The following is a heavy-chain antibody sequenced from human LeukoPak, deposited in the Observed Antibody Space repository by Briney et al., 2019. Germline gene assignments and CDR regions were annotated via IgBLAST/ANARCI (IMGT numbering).Heavy chain of an antibody. V-gene: IGHV5-51*01. CDR3: ARRNRGEWSNLDAFDI. J-gene: IGHJ3*02. D-gene: IGHD3-3*01. Sequence: GESLKISCKGSGYNFNINWIAWVRQMPGKGLEFMGIIYPSDSDIRYSPSFQGQVTISADKSISTAYLQWSSLKASDTAMYYCARRNRGEWSNLDAFDIWGQGTMVTVSS. CDR2: IYPSDSDI. CDR1: GYNFNINW.